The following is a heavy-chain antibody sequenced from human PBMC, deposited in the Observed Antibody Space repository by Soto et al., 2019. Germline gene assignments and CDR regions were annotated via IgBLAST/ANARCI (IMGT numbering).Heavy chain of an antibody. CDR3: ARDKGYDSSGYYYVSLYYFDY. Sequence: ASVKVSCKASGYTFTSYAMHWVRQAPGQRLEWMGWINAGNGNTKYPQKFQGRVTITRDTSASTAYMELSSLRSEDTAVYYCARDKGYDSSGYYYVSLYYFDYWGQGTLVTVSS. J-gene: IGHJ4*02. D-gene: IGHD3-22*01. CDR1: GYTFTSYA. CDR2: INAGNGNT. V-gene: IGHV1-3*01.